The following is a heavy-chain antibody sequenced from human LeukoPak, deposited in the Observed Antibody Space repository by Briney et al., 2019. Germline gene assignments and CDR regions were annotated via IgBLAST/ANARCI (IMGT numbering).Heavy chain of an antibody. CDR1: GGTLSDYV. CDR3: ATAGGSWDFDY. V-gene: IGHV1-2*02. Sequence: SVTVSCKPSGGTLSDYVISWVRQAPGQGLERMGWINPNSGGTNYAQKFQARVTMTRETSITTAYRELSGLRSDVTSVFFCATAGGSWDFDYWGQGTLVTVSS. J-gene: IGHJ4*02. CDR2: INPNSGGT. D-gene: IGHD3-10*01.